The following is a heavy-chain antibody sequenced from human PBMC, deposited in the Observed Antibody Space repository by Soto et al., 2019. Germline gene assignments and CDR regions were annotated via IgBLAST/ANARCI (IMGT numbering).Heavy chain of an antibody. J-gene: IGHJ4*02. CDR2: ISGSGGST. CDR1: GFTFSSYA. Sequence: PGGSLRLSCAASGFTFSSYAMSWVRQAPGKGLEWASAISGSGGSTYYADSVKGRFTISRDNSKNTLYLQMNSLRAEDTAVHYCAKTNWELPDYWGQGTLVTVSS. CDR3: AKTNWELPDY. V-gene: IGHV3-23*01. D-gene: IGHD1-1*01.